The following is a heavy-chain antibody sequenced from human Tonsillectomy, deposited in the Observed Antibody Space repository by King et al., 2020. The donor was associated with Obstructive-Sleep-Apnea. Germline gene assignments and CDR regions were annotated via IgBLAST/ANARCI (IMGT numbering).Heavy chain of an antibody. Sequence: QLQESGPGLVKPSETLSLTCTVSGGSISSGGYYWSWIRQHPGKGLEWIGNIYYSGTTYYNPSLKSRVTISVDTSKNQFSLKLSSVTAADTAVYYCARGEGSPFEYSGYDYGLDYWGQGTLVTVSS. CDR3: ARGEGSPFEYSGYDYGLDY. CDR1: GGSISSGGYY. V-gene: IGHV4-31*03. CDR2: IYYSGTT. J-gene: IGHJ4*02. D-gene: IGHD5-12*01.